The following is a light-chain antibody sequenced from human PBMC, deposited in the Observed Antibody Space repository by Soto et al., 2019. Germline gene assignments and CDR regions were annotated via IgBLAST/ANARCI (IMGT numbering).Light chain of an antibody. CDR3: AAWDDSLTGWV. V-gene: IGLV1-47*01. CDR1: RSNIGTNY. Sequence: QSVLTQPPSASGTPGQRVTISCSGTRSNIGTNYVYWYQHLHGTAPKLLIYWNNEWPSGVPERFSGAKSGTSASLAISGLRAEDEGDYYCAAWDDSLTGWVFGGGTKLTVL. CDR2: WNN. J-gene: IGLJ3*02.